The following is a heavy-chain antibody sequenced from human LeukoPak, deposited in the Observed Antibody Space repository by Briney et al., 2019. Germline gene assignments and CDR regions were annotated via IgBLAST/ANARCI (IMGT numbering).Heavy chain of an antibody. CDR1: GGSVSSGGYY. D-gene: IGHD4-11*01. CDR3: ARGTVHYFDY. Sequence: PSETLSLTCTVSGGSVSSGGYYWSWIRQHPGKGLEWIGYIYYSGSTYYNPSLKSRVTISVDTSKNQFSLKLSSVTAADTAVYYCARGTVHYFDYWGQGTLVTVSS. V-gene: IGHV4-31*03. CDR2: IYYSGST. J-gene: IGHJ4*02.